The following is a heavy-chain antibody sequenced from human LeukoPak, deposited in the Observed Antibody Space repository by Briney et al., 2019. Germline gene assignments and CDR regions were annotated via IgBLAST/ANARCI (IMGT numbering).Heavy chain of an antibody. CDR2: IVTSSDYI. V-gene: IGHV3-21*06. J-gene: IGHJ3*02. D-gene: IGHD3-10*01. CDR3: ARGRSITILRGVAISDGFDI. CDR1: GFTFSGYE. Sequence: GGSLRLSCAASGFTFSGYEMNWVRQAPGKGLEWVSSIVTSSDYIYYAGSLKGRFTISRDNAKNSLYLHMNSLRPDDTAVYYCARGRSITILRGVAISDGFDIWGQGTKVTVS.